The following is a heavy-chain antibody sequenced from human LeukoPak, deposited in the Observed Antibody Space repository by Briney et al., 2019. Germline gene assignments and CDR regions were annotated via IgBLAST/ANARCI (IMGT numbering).Heavy chain of an antibody. V-gene: IGHV3-23*01. CDR3: AKSWNYYDSSGDDALDI. J-gene: IGHJ3*02. CDR2: ISGSGDTT. CDR1: GFTFSNYA. Sequence: GGSLRLSCAASGFTFSNYAMSWVRQAPGKGLEWVSAISGSGDTTFYTDSVKGRFTISRDNSKNTLYLQLNSLRVEDTAVYYCAKSWNYYDSSGDDALDIWGQGTMVTVSS. D-gene: IGHD3-22*01.